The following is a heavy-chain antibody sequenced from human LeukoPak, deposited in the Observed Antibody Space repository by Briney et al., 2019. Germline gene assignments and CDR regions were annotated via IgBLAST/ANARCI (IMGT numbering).Heavy chain of an antibody. Sequence: GRSLRLSCAASGFTFDDYAMHWVRQAPGKGLEWVSGISWNSGSIGYADSVKGRFTISRDNAKNSLYLQMNSLRAEDTALYYCAKAGGAHYYDSSGYFYWGQGTLVTVPS. V-gene: IGHV3-9*01. J-gene: IGHJ4*02. CDR3: AKAGGAHYYDSSGYFY. CDR2: ISWNSGSI. CDR1: GFTFDDYA. D-gene: IGHD3-22*01.